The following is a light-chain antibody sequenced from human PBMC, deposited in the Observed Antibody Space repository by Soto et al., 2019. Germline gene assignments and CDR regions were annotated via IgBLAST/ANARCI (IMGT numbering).Light chain of an antibody. J-gene: IGLJ2*01. V-gene: IGLV7-43*01. CDR2: STD. CDR1: TGAVTSAYY. CDR3: LRSYGGSQV. Sequence: QAVVTQESSLTVSPGETVTLTCASSTGAVTSAYYPSWFQQKPGQAPRALIYSTDNKDSCTPARFSGSILGDKAALTVSGVQPEDEADYYCLRSYGGSQVFGGGTSSPS.